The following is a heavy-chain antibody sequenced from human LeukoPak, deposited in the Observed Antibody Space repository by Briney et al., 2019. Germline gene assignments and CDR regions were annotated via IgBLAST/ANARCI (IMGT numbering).Heavy chain of an antibody. Sequence: PGRSLRLSCADSGFTFSSYSMHWVRQAPGKGLEWVAVISYDGSKKYYADSVKGRFSISRDNSKNTLYLQMNSLRAEDTAVYYCARGAWEPTGHYSYYYMDVWGRGTTVTVSS. J-gene: IGHJ6*03. CDR2: ISYDGSKK. CDR1: GFTFSSYS. V-gene: IGHV3-30-3*01. D-gene: IGHD1-26*01. CDR3: ARGAWEPTGHYSYYYMDV.